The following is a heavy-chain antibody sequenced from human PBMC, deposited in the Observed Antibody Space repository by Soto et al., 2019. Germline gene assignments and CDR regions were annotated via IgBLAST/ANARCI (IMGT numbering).Heavy chain of an antibody. D-gene: IGHD1-7*01. Sequence: PGGSLRLSCAASGFTFNDYGMNWVRQAPGKGLEWISYISSGSHTTYYTDSVKGRFTISRDNAKNSLYLQMISLRDEDMAVYYCAREYNWNCDDAFDIWGQGTMVTVSS. CDR1: GFTFNDYG. CDR2: ISSGSHTT. V-gene: IGHV3-48*02. CDR3: AREYNWNCDDAFDI. J-gene: IGHJ3*02.